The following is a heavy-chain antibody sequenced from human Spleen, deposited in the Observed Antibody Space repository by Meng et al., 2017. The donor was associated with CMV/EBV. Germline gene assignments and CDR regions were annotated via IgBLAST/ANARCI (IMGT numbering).Heavy chain of an antibody. Sequence: ASVKVSCKASGFSFTGYYLHWVRQAPGQGLEWVGWTNPLSGGSHYAQKFQGRVTMTRDTSITTAYMELSRLTSDDTAVYYCARDSLKDIVVVPSPIKGFDYWGQGTLVTVSS. CDR3: ARDSLKDIVVVPSPIKGFDY. CDR1: GFSFTGYY. CDR2: TNPLSGGS. V-gene: IGHV1-2*02. D-gene: IGHD2-2*02. J-gene: IGHJ4*02.